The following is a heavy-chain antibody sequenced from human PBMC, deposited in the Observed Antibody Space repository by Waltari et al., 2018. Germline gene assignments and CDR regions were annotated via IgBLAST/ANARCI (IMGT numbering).Heavy chain of an antibody. D-gene: IGHD4-17*01. CDR3: AREVAYGDYLGRFDI. CDR2: IHHSGSA. CDR1: SYSITDGYY. V-gene: IGHV4-38-2*02. J-gene: IGHJ3*02. Sequence: QVQLQESGPGLVKPSETLSLTCIVPSYSITDGYYWGWIRQTPGQGLEWLGSIHHSGSAYYNAPLKSLATMSVDTSKNQFSLRLRSVTAADTALYYCAREVAYGDYLGRFDIWGQGTTVTVSS.